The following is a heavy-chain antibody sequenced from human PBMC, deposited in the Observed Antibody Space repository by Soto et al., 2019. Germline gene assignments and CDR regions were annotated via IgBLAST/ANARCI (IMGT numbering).Heavy chain of an antibody. CDR3: AREWRGLGWFDP. V-gene: IGHV1-69*01. CDR1: AGTFSSYA. J-gene: IGHJ5*02. D-gene: IGHD3-10*01. CDR2: IIPIFGTA. Sequence: QVQLVQSGAEVKKPGSSVQVSCKASAGTFSSYAISWVRQAPGQGLEWMGGIIPIFGTANYAEKFQGRVTMTADESTSTGYVELSSLRSEETAGYYGAREWRGLGWFDPWGEGTLVTVSS.